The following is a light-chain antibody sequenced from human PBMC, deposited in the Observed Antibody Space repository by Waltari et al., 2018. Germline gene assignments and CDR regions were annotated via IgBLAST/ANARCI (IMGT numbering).Light chain of an antibody. CDR1: ALPKQE. Sequence: SYELTQPPSVSVSPGQTARITFSGDALPKQEPVWYQQSPGQAPVLVIYRDTERPSGIPGRFSGSSSGTIVTLTISGVQAEDEADYYCQSADSSGNYVVFGGGTKLTVL. CDR3: QSADSSGNYVV. V-gene: IGLV3-25*03. CDR2: RDT. J-gene: IGLJ2*01.